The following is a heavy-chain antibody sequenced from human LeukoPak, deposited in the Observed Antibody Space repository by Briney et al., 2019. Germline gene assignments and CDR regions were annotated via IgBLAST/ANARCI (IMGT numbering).Heavy chain of an antibody. CDR1: GGSIINYY. J-gene: IGHJ4*02. CDR3: ASRPGGSTWYGVFDY. V-gene: IGHV4-4*09. Sequence: SETLSLTCSVSGGSIINYYWSWIRQAPGKGLEWIGHIHSSETTNYNPSLKSRVTMSVDTSENQFSLKLSSVTAADTALYYCASRPGGSTWYGVFDYWSRGTLVTVSS. D-gene: IGHD6-13*01. CDR2: IHSSETT.